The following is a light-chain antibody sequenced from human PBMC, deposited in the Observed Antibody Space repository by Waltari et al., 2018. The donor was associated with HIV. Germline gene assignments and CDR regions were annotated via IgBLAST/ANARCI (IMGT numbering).Light chain of an antibody. CDR2: KVN. CDR3: SSYTTSSTPYV. J-gene: IGLJ1*01. CDR1: RRDVGGYNY. Sequence: QSALTQPASVSGSPGQSITISCTGTRRDVGGYNYVSLYQQHPGKAPTLMIYKVNNRPSGVSNRFSGSKSGNTAALTSSGLQAEDEADYFCSSYTTSSTPYVFGTGTDVTVL. V-gene: IGLV2-14*01.